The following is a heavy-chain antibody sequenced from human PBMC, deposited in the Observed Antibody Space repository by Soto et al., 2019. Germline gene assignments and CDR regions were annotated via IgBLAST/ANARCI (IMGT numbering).Heavy chain of an antibody. CDR2: IYPADSDI. CDR1: GYSFTSYW. CDR3: AGGGVRGVITRTRDYYGMDV. D-gene: IGHD3-10*01. V-gene: IGHV5-51*01. J-gene: IGHJ6*02. Sequence: PGESLKISCKASGYSFTSYWIGWVRQMPGKGLEWMGIIYPADSDIRYSPSFQGQVTMSADKSISTAYLQWSSLKASDTAMYYCAGGGVRGVITRTRDYYGMDVWGQGTTVTVSS.